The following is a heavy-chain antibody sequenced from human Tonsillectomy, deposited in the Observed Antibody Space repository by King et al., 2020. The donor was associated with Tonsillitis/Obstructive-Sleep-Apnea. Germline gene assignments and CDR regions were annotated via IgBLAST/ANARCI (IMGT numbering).Heavy chain of an antibody. D-gene: IGHD3-22*01. CDR2: NYYSGST. V-gene: IGHV4-59*01. CDR3: ARGYCYDSSGY. Sequence: VQLQESGPGLVKPSETLSLTCTVSGGSISSYYWSWIRQPPGKGLGWIGYNYYSGSTNYNPSLKSRVTISVDTSNNQFSLKLSSVTAAETAVYYCARGYCYDSSGYWGQGTLVTVSS. J-gene: IGHJ4*02. CDR1: GGSISSYY.